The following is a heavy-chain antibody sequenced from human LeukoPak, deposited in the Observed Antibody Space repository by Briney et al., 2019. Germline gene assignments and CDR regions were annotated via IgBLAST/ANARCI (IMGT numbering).Heavy chain of an antibody. CDR1: GYTFTGYH. CDR3: ARDYCSSTSCLLDY. CDR2: INPNSGDT. J-gene: IGHJ4*02. D-gene: IGHD2-2*01. Sequence: GASVKVSCEASGYTFTGYHMHWVRQAPGQGLEWMGRINPNSGDTNYAQKFQGRVTMTRDTSISTAYVELSRLRSDDTAVYYCARDYCSSTSCLLDYWGQGTLVTVSS. V-gene: IGHV1-2*06.